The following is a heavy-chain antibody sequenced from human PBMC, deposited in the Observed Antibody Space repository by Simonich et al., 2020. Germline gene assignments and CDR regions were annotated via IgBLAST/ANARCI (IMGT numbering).Heavy chain of an antibody. V-gene: IGHV4-39*01. Sequence: QLQLQESGPGLVKPSETLSLTCTVSGGSISSSSYYWGWIRQPPGKGLEWIGSIYYSVSTYYHPALKSRVTISVDTSKNQFSLKLSSVTAADTAVYYCARHAGFAFDIWGQGTMVTVSS. CDR2: IYYSVST. J-gene: IGHJ3*02. CDR3: ARHAGFAFDI. CDR1: GGSISSSSYY. D-gene: IGHD6-13*01.